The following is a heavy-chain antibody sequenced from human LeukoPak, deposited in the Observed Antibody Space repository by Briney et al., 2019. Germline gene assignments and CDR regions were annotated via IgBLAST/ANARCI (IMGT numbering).Heavy chain of an antibody. V-gene: IGHV4-39*01. CDR1: GGSISRSSYY. CDR3: ARHGSGGTTWVKGRYFDY. J-gene: IGHJ4*02. D-gene: IGHD1-7*01. CDR2: IYYSGST. Sequence: SETLSLTCTVSGGSISRSSYYWGWIRQPPGKGLEWIGSIYYSGSTYYNPSLKSRVTISVDTSKNQFSLKLSSVTAADTAVYYCARHGSGGTTWVKGRYFDYWGQGTLVTVSS.